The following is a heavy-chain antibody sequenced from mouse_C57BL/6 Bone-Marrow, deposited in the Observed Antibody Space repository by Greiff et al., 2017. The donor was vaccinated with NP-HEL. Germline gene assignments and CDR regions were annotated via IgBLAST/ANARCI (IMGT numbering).Heavy chain of an antibody. CDR2: IRLKSDNYAT. Sequence: EVKVEESGGGLVQPGGSMKLSCVASGFTFSNYWMNWVRQSPEKGLEWVAQIRLKSDNYATHYAESVKGRFTISRDDSKSSVYLQMNNLRDEDTGIYYCTGGTTVVAHFDYWGQGTTLTVSS. CDR1: GFTFSNYW. V-gene: IGHV6-3*01. J-gene: IGHJ2*01. D-gene: IGHD1-1*01. CDR3: TGGTTVVAHFDY.